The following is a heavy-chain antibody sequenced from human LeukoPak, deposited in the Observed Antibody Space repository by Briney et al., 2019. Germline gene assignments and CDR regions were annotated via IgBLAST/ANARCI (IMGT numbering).Heavy chain of an antibody. CDR2: ISGSGGST. V-gene: IGHV3-23*01. J-gene: IGHJ5*02. Sequence: GGSLRLSCAASGFTFSSYAMSWVRQAPGKGLEWVSAISGSGGSTYYADSVKGRFTISRDNSKNTLYLQMNSLRAEDTAVYYCAKETRYCSSTSCPNWSDPWGQGTLVTVSS. D-gene: IGHD2-2*01. CDR1: GFTFSSYA. CDR3: AKETRYCSSTSCPNWSDP.